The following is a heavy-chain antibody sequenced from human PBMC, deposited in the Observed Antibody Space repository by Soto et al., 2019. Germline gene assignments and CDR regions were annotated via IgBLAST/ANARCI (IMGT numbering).Heavy chain of an antibody. CDR2: ISYDGSNK. CDR3: AKDWSVMSYCGGDCYPDY. CDR1: GFTFSSYG. Sequence: GGSLRLSCAASGFTFSSYGMHWVRQAPGKGLEWVAVISYDGSNKYYADSVKGRFTISRDNSKNTLYLQMNSLRAEDTAVYYCAKDWSVMSYCGGDCYPDYWGQGTLVTVSS. V-gene: IGHV3-30*18. D-gene: IGHD2-21*02. J-gene: IGHJ4*02.